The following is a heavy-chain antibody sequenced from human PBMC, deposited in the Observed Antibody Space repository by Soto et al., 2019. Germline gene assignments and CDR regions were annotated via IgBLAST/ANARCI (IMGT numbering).Heavy chain of an antibody. V-gene: IGHV3-72*01. Sequence: GGSLRLSCAASGFTFSDHYMDWVRQAPGKGLEWVGRTRNKANSYTTEYAASVKGRFTISRDDSKNSLYLQMNSLKTEDTAVYYCARGYCTNGVCHGSYYYYGMDVWGQGTTVTVSS. CDR1: GFTFSDHY. D-gene: IGHD2-8*01. CDR2: TRNKANSYTT. CDR3: ARGYCTNGVCHGSYYYYGMDV. J-gene: IGHJ6*02.